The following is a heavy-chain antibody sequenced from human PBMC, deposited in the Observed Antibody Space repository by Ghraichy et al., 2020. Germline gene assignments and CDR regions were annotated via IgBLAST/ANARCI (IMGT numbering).Heavy chain of an antibody. CDR3: ARTVTSRWYFDL. Sequence: QTLSLTCAVYGGSFSGNYWTWIRQPPGKGLEWIGEINHSGSTNYNPSLKSRVTISVDTSKNQFSLKLSSVTAADTAVYYCARTVTSRWYFDLWGRGTLVTVSS. J-gene: IGHJ2*01. CDR2: INHSGST. D-gene: IGHD4-17*01. CDR1: GGSFSGNY. V-gene: IGHV4-34*01.